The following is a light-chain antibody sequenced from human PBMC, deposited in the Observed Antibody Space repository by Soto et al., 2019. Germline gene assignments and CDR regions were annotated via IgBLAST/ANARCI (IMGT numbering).Light chain of an antibody. J-gene: IGLJ2*01. CDR2: DVS. CDR3: SSYTSSSTPVV. Sequence: QSALTQPASVSGSPGQSITISCTGTSSDVGGYNYVSWYQQHPGKAPKLMIYDVSNRPSGVSNRFSGSKSGNTASLTNSGLKAEDEADYYCSSYTSSSTPVVFGGGTKLTVL. CDR1: SSDVGGYNY. V-gene: IGLV2-14*01.